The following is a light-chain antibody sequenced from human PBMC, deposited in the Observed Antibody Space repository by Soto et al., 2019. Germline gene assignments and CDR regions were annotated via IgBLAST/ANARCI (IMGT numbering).Light chain of an antibody. Sequence: EIVMTQSPATLSVSPGERATLSCRASQIVSSNLAWYQQKVGQAPRLLIYGASTRATGIPARFSVSGFGTEFTLTISSLQSEDFAVYDCQQYDSWPRTVGGGTKVVIK. CDR2: GAS. J-gene: IGKJ4*01. CDR1: QIVSSN. V-gene: IGKV3-15*01. CDR3: QQYDSWPRT.